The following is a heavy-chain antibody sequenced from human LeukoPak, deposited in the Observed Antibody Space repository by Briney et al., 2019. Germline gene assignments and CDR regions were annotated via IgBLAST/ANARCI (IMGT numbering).Heavy chain of an antibody. CDR3: ARHADYGDYERDWFDP. J-gene: IGHJ5*02. V-gene: IGHV5-10-1*01. CDR2: IDPSDSYT. Sequence: GESLKISCNGSGYSFTSYWISWVRQMPGKGLEWMGRIDPSDSYTNYSPSFQGHVTISADKSSGTAYLQWSSLKASDTAMYYCARHADYGDYERDWFDPWGQGTLVTVSS. CDR1: GYSFTSYW. D-gene: IGHD4-17*01.